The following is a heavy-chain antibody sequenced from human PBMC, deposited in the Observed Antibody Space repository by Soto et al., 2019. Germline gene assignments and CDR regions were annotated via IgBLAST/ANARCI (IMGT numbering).Heavy chain of an antibody. Sequence: ASVKVSCKASEDTFTRYVIHWVRQAPGQMLEWMGWINAGNFNTKYSQNFHVRVAITSDASASTAYMEMSSLRSDAAAVYYWTILTIDNSTRKQYFYGMDVWGQGSTVTVSS. D-gene: IGHD6-13*01. CDR3: TILTIDNSTRKQYFYGMDV. J-gene: IGHJ6*02. V-gene: IGHV1-3*01. CDR1: EDTFTRYV. CDR2: INAGNFNT.